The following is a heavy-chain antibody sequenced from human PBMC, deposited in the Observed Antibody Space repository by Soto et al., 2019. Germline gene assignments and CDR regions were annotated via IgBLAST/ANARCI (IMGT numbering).Heavy chain of an antibody. D-gene: IGHD6-19*01. J-gene: IGHJ5*02. Sequence: KPSETLSLTCTVSGGSISSSSYYWGWIRQPPGKGLEWIGSIYYSGSTYYNPSLKSRVTISVDTSKNQFSLKLSSVTAADTAVYYCARPLSSGRDWFDPWGQGTLVTVSS. CDR2: IYYSGST. CDR1: GGSISSSSYY. V-gene: IGHV4-39*01. CDR3: ARPLSSGRDWFDP.